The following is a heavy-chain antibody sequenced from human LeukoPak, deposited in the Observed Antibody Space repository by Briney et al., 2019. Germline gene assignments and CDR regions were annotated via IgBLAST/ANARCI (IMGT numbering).Heavy chain of an antibody. V-gene: IGHV4-39*01. CDR1: GGSISSSSYY. CDR3: ARGPTEGFDI. Sequence: SETLSLTCTVSGGSISSSSYYWGWIRQPPGKGLEWIGSIYYSGSTYYNPSLKSRVTISVDTSKNQFSLKLSSVTAADTAVYYCARGPTEGFDIWGQGTMVTVSS. CDR2: IYYSGST. J-gene: IGHJ3*02.